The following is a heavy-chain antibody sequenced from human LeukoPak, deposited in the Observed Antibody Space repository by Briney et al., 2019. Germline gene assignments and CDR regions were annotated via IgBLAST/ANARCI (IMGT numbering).Heavy chain of an antibody. CDR2: ISSSGSTI. CDR3: GRYPDAFDI. V-gene: IGHV3-11*01. CDR1: GFTVSSNY. Sequence: GGSLRLSCAASGFTVSSNYMSWVRQAPGKGLEWVSYISSSGSTIYYADSVKGRFTISRDNAKNSLYLQMNSLRAEDTAVYYCGRYPDAFDIWGQGTMVTVSS. J-gene: IGHJ3*02.